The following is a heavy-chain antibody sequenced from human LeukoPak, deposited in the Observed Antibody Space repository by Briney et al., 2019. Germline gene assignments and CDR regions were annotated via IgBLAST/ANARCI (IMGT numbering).Heavy chain of an antibody. V-gene: IGHV1-24*01. CDR2: FDPEDGET. Sequence: ASVKVSCKVSGYTLTELSMHWVRQAPGKGLEWMGGFDPEDGETIYAQKFQGRVTMTEDTSTDTAYMELSSLRSEDTAVYYCATTYSGPYYFDYWGQGTLVTVSS. CDR1: GYTLTELS. J-gene: IGHJ4*02. CDR3: ATTYSGPYYFDY. D-gene: IGHD5-12*01.